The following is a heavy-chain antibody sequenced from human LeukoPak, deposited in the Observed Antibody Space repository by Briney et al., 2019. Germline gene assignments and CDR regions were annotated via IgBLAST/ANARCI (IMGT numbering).Heavy chain of an antibody. V-gene: IGHV3-11*01. J-gene: IGHJ6*02. D-gene: IGHD3-16*01. CDR1: GFTFSDYY. CDR2: ISSSGSTI. Sequence: GGSLRLSCAASGFTFSDYYMSWIRQAPGKGLEWVSYISSSGSTIYYADSVKGRFTISRDNAKNSLYLQMNSLRAEDTAVYYCARDRPMLGYYYYGMDAWGQGTTVTVSS. CDR3: ARDRPMLGYYYYGMDA.